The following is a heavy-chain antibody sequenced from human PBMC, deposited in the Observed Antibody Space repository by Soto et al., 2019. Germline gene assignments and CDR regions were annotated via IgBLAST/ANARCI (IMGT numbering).Heavy chain of an antibody. CDR2: VKYDGRTT. J-gene: IGHJ6*02. V-gene: IGHV3-74*01. CDR1: GFTFSSHW. D-gene: IGHD5-12*01. Sequence: EVQVVESGGGLVQPGGSLRLSCIASGFTFSSHWMHWVRQAPGKGLVWGSRVKYDGRTTNYADSVKGRFTISRDNAKNTVYLQMNSLRAEDTGVYYCASGLRNYYGVDVWGQGTTVTVSS. CDR3: ASGLRNYYGVDV.